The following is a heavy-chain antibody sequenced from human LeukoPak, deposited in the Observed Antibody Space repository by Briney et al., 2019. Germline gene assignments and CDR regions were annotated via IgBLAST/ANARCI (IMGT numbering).Heavy chain of an antibody. CDR1: GFTFSSYG. CDR2: ISYDGSNK. V-gene: IGHV3-30*18. CDR3: AKDVGNGRLDY. Sequence: GGSLRLSCAASGFTFSSYGMHWVRQAPGKGLEWVAVISYDGSNKYYADSVKGRFTISRDNSKNTLYLQMNSLRAEDTAVYYCAKDVGNGRLDYWGQGTLVTVSS. J-gene: IGHJ4*01. D-gene: IGHD1-1*01.